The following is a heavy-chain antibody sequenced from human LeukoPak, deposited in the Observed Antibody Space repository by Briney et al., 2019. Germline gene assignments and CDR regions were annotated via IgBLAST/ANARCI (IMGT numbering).Heavy chain of an antibody. J-gene: IGHJ3*02. Sequence: PSGTLSLTCAVYGGSFSGYYWSWIRQPPGKGLEWIGEINHSGSTNYNPSLMSRVTISVDTSKNQFSLKLSSVTAADTAVYYCATSAGISAFDIWGQGTMVTVSS. CDR3: ATSAGISAFDI. D-gene: IGHD6-13*01. CDR2: INHSGST. V-gene: IGHV4-34*01. CDR1: GGSFSGYY.